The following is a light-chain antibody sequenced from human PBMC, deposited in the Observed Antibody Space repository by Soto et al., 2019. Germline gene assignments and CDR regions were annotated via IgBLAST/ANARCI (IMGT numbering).Light chain of an antibody. Sequence: QSVLTQPPSASGSPGQSVAISCTGTSSDVGGYNYVSWYQQHPGKAPKLMIYEVNKRPSGVPDRFSGSKSGNTASLTVSGLQAEDEADYYCISFTGSNNFVFGTGTKLTVL. J-gene: IGLJ1*01. CDR2: EVN. CDR3: ISFTGSNNFV. CDR1: SSDVGGYNY. V-gene: IGLV2-8*01.